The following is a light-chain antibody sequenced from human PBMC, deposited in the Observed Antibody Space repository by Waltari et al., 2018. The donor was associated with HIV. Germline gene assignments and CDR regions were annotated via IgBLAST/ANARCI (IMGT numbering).Light chain of an antibody. Sequence: DIQMTQSPSSLSASVGDRVTITCRASQSINSLLHWYQQKPGRAPSLLIFAASSLQSGVPSRFSGNGSGTDFTLTISSLQPGDFAIYFCQQSFILPLTFGGGTRMEIK. V-gene: IGKV1-39*01. CDR2: AAS. CDR1: QSINSL. J-gene: IGKJ4*01. CDR3: QQSFILPLT.